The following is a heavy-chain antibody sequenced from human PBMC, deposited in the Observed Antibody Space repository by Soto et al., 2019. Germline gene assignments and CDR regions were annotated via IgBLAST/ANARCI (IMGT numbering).Heavy chain of an antibody. V-gene: IGHV3-30*18. CDR1: GFTFSSYG. J-gene: IGHJ6*02. D-gene: IGHD7-27*01. Sequence: QVQLVESGGGVVQPGRSLRLSCAASGFTFSSYGMHWVRQAPGKGLEWGAVISYDGSNKYYADSVKGRFTISRENSKNTLYMQMNSLRAEDTAVYYCAKYLLGPGRAYGMDVWGQGTTVTVSS. CDR2: ISYDGSNK. CDR3: AKYLLGPGRAYGMDV.